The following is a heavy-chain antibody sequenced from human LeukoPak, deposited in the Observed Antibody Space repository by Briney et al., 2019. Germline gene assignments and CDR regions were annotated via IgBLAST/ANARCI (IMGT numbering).Heavy chain of an antibody. CDR3: VRDRFYAMDV. CDR2: INHDGSTT. CDR1: GFTFSSSW. J-gene: IGHJ6*02. Sequence: SGGSVRLSCGASGFTFSSSWMHWVRQAPGKGLVWVSRINHDGSTTNYVDSVKGRFTISRDNAKNTLYLQMNSLRAEDTAVFYCVRDRFYAMDVWGQGTTVTVSS. V-gene: IGHV3-74*01.